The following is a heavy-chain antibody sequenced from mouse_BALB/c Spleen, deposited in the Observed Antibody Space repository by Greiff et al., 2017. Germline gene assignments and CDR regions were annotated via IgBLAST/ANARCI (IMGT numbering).Heavy chain of an antibody. CDR2: IDPANGNT. Sequence: VQLQQSGAELVKPGASVKLSCTASGFNIKDTYMHWVKQRPEQGLEWIGRIDPANGNTKYDPKFQGKATITADTSSNTAYLQLSSLTSEDTAVYYCARSVVAKGWYFDVWGAGTTVTVSS. CDR3: ARSVVAKGWYFDV. D-gene: IGHD1-1*01. V-gene: IGHV14-3*02. J-gene: IGHJ1*01. CDR1: GFNIKDTY.